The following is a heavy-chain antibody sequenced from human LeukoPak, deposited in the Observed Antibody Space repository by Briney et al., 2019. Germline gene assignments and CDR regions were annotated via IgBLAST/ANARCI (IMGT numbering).Heavy chain of an antibody. CDR2: IIPILGIA. D-gene: IGHD3-22*01. V-gene: IGHV1-69*04. CDR3: ASLVDSSGYPIDY. Sequence: AASVKVSCKASGYTFTSYGISWVRQAPGQGLEWMGRIIPILGIANYAQKFQGRVTITADKSTSTAYMELSSLRSEDTAVYYCASLVDSSGYPIDYWGQGTLVTVSS. J-gene: IGHJ4*02. CDR1: GYTFTSYG.